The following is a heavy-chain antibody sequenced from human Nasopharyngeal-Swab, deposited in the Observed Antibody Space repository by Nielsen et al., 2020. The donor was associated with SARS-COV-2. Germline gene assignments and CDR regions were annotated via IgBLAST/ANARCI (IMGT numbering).Heavy chain of an antibody. CDR3: ARDPGYGDTNWFDP. V-gene: IGHV3-21*01. CDR1: GFTFNTYS. D-gene: IGHD4-17*01. CDR2: ISGSGSYV. Sequence: GESLKISCAGSGFTFNTYSMIWVRQVPGEGLEWVSSISGSGSYVYYADSVKGRFTISRDNAKNSLYLQMNSLRAEDTAVYYCARDPGYGDTNWFDPWGQGTLVTVSS. J-gene: IGHJ5*02.